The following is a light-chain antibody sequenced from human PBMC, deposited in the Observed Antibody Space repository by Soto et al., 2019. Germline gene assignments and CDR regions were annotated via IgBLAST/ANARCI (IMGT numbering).Light chain of an antibody. V-gene: IGKV3-20*01. Sequence: IVLTQSPGTLSVSPGERATLSCRASQSVSSRYLAWYQQKPGQAPRLIIDGASSRATGVPDRFSGTVSGTDGTITISRLEKEDGAVFYCQQYGNSTITFGQGTRLEIK. CDR3: QQYGNSTIT. CDR1: QSVSSRY. CDR2: GAS. J-gene: IGKJ5*01.